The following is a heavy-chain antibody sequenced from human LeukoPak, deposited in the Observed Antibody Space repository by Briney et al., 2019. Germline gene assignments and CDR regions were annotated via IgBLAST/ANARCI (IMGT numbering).Heavy chain of an antibody. V-gene: IGHV1-46*01. CDR1: VYTFTSYY. CDR3: ATGLTAYVDY. Sequence: ASVKVSCKAPVYTFTSYYMHWVRRAPGQGLEWMGIINPSDGSTSYAQKFQGRVTMTRDTSTSTVYMELSSLRSEDTAVYYCATGLTAYVDYWGQGTLVTVSS. J-gene: IGHJ4*02. D-gene: IGHD5-18*01. CDR2: INPSDGST.